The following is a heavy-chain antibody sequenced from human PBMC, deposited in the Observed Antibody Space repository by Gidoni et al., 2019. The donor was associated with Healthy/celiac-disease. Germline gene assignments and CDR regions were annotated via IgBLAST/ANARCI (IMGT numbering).Heavy chain of an antibody. CDR2: IAYSGST. CDR1: GGSISSGRSY. CDR3: ARGYGYYDSGGYSFDY. Sequence: QVQLQESGPGLLKPSQTLSLACTVSGGSISSGRSYWRWIRQHPGKGLEWIWYIAYSGSTDYNPSLKRRLTISVDTSKNQFSLNLSSLTAADTAVYYWARGYGYYDSGGYSFDYWGQGTLVTVSS. J-gene: IGHJ4*02. V-gene: IGHV4-31*03. D-gene: IGHD3-22*01.